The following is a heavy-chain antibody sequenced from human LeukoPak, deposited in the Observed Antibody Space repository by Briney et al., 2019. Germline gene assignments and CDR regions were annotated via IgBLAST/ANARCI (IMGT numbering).Heavy chain of an antibody. D-gene: IGHD5-12*01. J-gene: IGHJ4*02. Sequence: PGGSLRLSCAASGFTFDDYAMHWVRHAPGKGLEWVSGMSWSSGSIGYADSVKGRFTISRDNAKNFLYLQMNSLRAEDMALYDCAKGGSGYDYNFDYWGQGTLVTVSS. CDR1: GFTFDDYA. CDR2: MSWSSGSI. CDR3: AKGGSGYDYNFDY. V-gene: IGHV3-9*03.